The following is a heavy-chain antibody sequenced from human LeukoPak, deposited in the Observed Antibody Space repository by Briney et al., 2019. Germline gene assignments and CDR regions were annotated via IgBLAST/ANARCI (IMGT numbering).Heavy chain of an antibody. CDR1: GDSVSSDNW. CDR2: IYHSGAT. CDR3: ARANRGSYLIY. D-gene: IGHD1-26*01. V-gene: IGHV4-4*02. Sequence: SETLSLTCAVSGDSVSSDNWWSWVRQPPGQGLEWIGEIYHSGATNYKSSLKSRVTISIDKSKNQFSLSLSSVTAADTAVYYCARANRGSYLIYWGQGTLVTVSS. J-gene: IGHJ4*02.